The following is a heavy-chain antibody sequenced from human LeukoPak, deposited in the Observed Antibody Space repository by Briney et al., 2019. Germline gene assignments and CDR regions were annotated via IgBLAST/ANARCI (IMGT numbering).Heavy chain of an antibody. Sequence: ASVKVSCKASGYTFTGYYMHWVRQAPGQGLEWMGWINPNSGGTNYAQKFQGRVTMTRDTSISTAYMALSRLRSGETDVYYCARDEFVHCSSTSCYYYYYYGMDVWGQGTTVTVSS. CDR3: ARDEFVHCSSTSCYYYYYYGMDV. V-gene: IGHV1-2*02. J-gene: IGHJ6*02. CDR1: GYTFTGYY. CDR2: INPNSGGT. D-gene: IGHD2-2*01.